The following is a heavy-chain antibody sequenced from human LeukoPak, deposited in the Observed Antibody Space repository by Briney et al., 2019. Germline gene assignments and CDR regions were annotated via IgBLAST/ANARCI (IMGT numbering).Heavy chain of an antibody. CDR2: INPNTGDR. J-gene: IGHJ4*02. CDR1: GYTITNYH. CDR3: ARTTSLTASGYDY. Sequence: ASLKVSCKASGYTITNYHINWVRQAPGQGLEWMGWINPNTGDRGYAQKFQGRVSITSDTSIRTAYMELGSLRSEDTAVYFCARTTSLTASGYDYWGQGTLVTVSS. D-gene: IGHD4-17*01. V-gene: IGHV1-8*03.